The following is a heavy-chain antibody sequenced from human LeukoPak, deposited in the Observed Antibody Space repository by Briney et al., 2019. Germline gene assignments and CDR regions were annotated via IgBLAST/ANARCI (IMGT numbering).Heavy chain of an antibody. CDR2: IIPIFGTA. D-gene: IGHD6-13*01. J-gene: IGHJ4*02. CDR3: ASGRPSSSWYWGYFDY. CDR1: GGXFSSYA. Sequence: SVKVSCKASGGXFSSYATSWVRQAPGQGHEWMGGIIPIFGTANYAQKFQGRVTITADESTSTAYMELSSLRSEDTAVYYCASGRPSSSWYWGYFDYWGQGTLVTVSS. V-gene: IGHV1-69*13.